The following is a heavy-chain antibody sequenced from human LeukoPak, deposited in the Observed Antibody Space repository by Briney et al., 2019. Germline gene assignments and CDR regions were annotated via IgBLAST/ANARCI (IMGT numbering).Heavy chain of an antibody. CDR2: INHRGST. J-gene: IGHJ4*02. CDR1: GGSISSYS. D-gene: IGHD1-26*01. V-gene: IGHV4-34*01. CDR3: ASSVGSTDY. Sequence: SETLSLTCTVSGGSISSYSWTWIRQPPGKGLEWIGEINHRGSTNYNPSLKSRLTISVDTSKNQFSLKLGSVTAADTAVYYCASSVGSTDYWGQGALVTVSS.